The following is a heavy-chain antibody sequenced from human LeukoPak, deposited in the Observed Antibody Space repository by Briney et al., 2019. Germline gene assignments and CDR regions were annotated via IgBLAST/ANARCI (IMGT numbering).Heavy chain of an antibody. V-gene: IGHV4-34*01. J-gene: IGHJ5*02. CDR2: INHSGST. Sequence: PSETLSLTCAVYGVTFSGYYWMWLPQPPGKGLEWIGEINHSGSTDYNQSLKSRVTISVDTSKNQFSLKLSSVTAADTAVYYCARVSQSLDTGTTAWDWFDPWGQGTLVTVSS. D-gene: IGHD1-7*01. CDR1: GVTFSGYY. CDR3: ARVSQSLDTGTTAWDWFDP.